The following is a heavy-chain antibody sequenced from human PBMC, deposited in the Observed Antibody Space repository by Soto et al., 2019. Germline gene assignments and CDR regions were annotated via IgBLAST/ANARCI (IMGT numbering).Heavy chain of an antibody. V-gene: IGHV1-69*04. D-gene: IGHD5-12*01. CDR2: IIPILGIA. CDR3: ARDLTKEDGYNPY. CDR1: GGTFGSYT. Sequence: GASVKVTCEACGGTFGSYTSSSVRQDPGQGLEWMGRIIPILGIANYAQKFQGRVTITADKSTSTAYMELSSLRSEDTAVYYCARDLTKEDGYNPYWGQGTLVTVSS. J-gene: IGHJ4*02.